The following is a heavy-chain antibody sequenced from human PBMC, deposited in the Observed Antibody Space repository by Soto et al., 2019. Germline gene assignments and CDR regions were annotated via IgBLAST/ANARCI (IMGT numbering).Heavy chain of an antibody. CDR3: SRQSDWKSSSCVNP. CDR1: AGSPSHCCFL. Sequence: AWSLRSTGSAGSPSHCCFLLGWIRLHTGKGLEWIGDIYYDGAAYYNPSLKGRVTMSADTSKNQFSLELRSVTAADTAVYYCSRQSDWKSSSCVNPWGPASRVT. V-gene: IGHV4-39*01. J-gene: IGHJ5*02. CDR2: IYYDGAA. D-gene: IGHD2-15*01.